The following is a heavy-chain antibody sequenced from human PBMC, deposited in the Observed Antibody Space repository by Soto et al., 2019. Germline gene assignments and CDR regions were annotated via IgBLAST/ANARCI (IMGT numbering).Heavy chain of an antibody. CDR1: GFSLRTTGVG. Sequence: QITLKESGPTLVKPTQTLTLTCTYSGFSLRTTGVGVGWIRQPPGNALEWLGIIYWNEDKRYSPSLKNRFTLTSDISKSQVVLTMTNMDPGDTATYYCAHTWGLPFDYWGQGTLVIVSS. D-gene: IGHD3-16*01. CDR3: AHTWGLPFDY. CDR2: IYWNEDK. V-gene: IGHV2-5*01. J-gene: IGHJ4*02.